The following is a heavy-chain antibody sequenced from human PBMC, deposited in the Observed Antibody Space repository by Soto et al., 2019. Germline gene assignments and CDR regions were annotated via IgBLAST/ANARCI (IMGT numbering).Heavy chain of an antibody. D-gene: IGHD6-13*01. J-gene: IGHJ6*02. V-gene: IGHV3-11*01. CDR3: ARDVRDSSSWYGVNYFYGMDV. Sequence: PGGSLRLSCAASGFTFSDYYMSWIRQAPGKGLEWVSYISSSGSTIYYADSVKGRFTISRDNAKNSLYLQMNSLRAEDTAVYYCARDVRDSSSWYGVNYFYGMDVWGQGTTVTVSS. CDR1: GFTFSDYY. CDR2: ISSSGSTI.